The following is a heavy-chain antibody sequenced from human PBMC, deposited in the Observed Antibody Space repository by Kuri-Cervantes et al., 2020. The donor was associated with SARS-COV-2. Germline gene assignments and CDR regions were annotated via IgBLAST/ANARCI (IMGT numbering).Heavy chain of an antibody. J-gene: IGHJ6*03. CDR3: ARDHTKTRHTRWGFAVISAYYMDV. D-gene: IGHD2-2*01. CDR1: GFTFSSYS. V-gene: IGHV3-21*01. Sequence: GESLKISCAASGFTFSSYSMNWVRQAPGKGLEWVSSISSSSSYIYYADSVKGRFTISRDNAKNSLYLQMNSLRAEDTAVYYCARDHTKTRHTRWGFAVISAYYMDVWGKGTTVTVSS. CDR2: ISSSSSYI.